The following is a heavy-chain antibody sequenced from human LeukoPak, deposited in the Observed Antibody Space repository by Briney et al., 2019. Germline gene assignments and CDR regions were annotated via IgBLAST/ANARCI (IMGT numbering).Heavy chain of an antibody. CDR1: GFTFSSYA. D-gene: IGHD5-12*01. CDR2: ISYDGSNK. V-gene: IGHV3-30-3*01. CDR3: ARRGYEDY. Sequence: PGGSLRLSCAASGFTFSSYAMHWVRQAPGKGLEWVAVISYDGSNKYYADSVKGRFTISRDNSKNTLYLQMNSLRAEDTAVYYCARRGYEDYWGQGTLVTVSS. J-gene: IGHJ4*02.